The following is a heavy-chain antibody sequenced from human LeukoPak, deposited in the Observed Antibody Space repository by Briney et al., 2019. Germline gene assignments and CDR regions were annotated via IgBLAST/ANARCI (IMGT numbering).Heavy chain of an antibody. J-gene: IGHJ4*02. D-gene: IGHD5-18*01. CDR3: ARWAANQGQLWFDY. Sequence: GEXLKISCKGSGYSFTSYWIGWVRQMPGKGLEWMEIIYPGDSDTRYSPSFQGQVTISADKSISTAYLQWSSLKASDPAMYYCARWAANQGQLWFDYWGQGSLVTVSS. CDR2: IYPGDSDT. V-gene: IGHV5-51*01. CDR1: GYSFTSYW.